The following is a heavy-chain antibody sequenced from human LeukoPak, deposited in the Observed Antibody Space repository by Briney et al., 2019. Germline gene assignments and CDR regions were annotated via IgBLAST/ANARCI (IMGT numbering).Heavy chain of an antibody. CDR3: ARTSGYDSRLPAY. V-gene: IGHV1-2*02. CDR1: GYTFTGYY. CDR2: INPNSGGT. D-gene: IGHD5-12*01. J-gene: IGHJ4*02. Sequence: ASVKVSCKASGYTFTGYYMHWVRQAPGQGLEWMGWINPNSGGTNYAQKFQGRVTMTRDTSISTAYMELSRLRSDDTAVYYCARTSGYDSRLPAYWDQGTLVTVSS.